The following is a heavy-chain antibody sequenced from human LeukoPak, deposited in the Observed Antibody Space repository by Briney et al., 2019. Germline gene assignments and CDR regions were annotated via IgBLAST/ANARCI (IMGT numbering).Heavy chain of an antibody. V-gene: IGHV3-73*01. J-gene: IGHJ3*02. CDR3: TRTSFGWGAFDI. D-gene: IGHD3-16*01. CDR1: GFTFSDSA. Sequence: GGSLRLSCAASGFTFSDSAMHWVRQASGKGLEWVGRIRSKANTYATAYVASVKGRSTISRDDSKNTAYLQMNSLKPEDTAVYYCTRTSFGWGAFDIWGQGTVVTVSS. CDR2: IRSKANTYAT.